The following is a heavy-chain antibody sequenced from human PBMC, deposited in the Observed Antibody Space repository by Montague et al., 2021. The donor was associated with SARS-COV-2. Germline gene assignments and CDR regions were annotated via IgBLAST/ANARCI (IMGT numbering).Heavy chain of an antibody. CDR2: TYYNGRT. V-gene: IGHV4-59*01. J-gene: IGHJ4*02. D-gene: IGHD1-26*01. Sequence: SETLSLTCTVSGGSINGYYWTWARQPPGKGLQWIAHTYYNGRTSYIPSLKSRLSVSLGKAKYQFSLELTSVTAADTARYFCARGTEVGAFDYWGQGALVSVSS. CDR3: ARGTEVGAFDY. CDR1: GGSINGYY.